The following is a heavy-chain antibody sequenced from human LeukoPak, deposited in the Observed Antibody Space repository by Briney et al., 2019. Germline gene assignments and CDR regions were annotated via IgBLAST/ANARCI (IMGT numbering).Heavy chain of an antibody. V-gene: IGHV3-11*04. CDR1: GFTLSDYS. Sequence: GGSLRLSCAASGFTLSDYSMNWIRQAPGKGLEWVSYISSSGSPIYYVDSVKGRFTISRDNAKNSLYLQMNSLRAEDTAVYYCARDHRGAAAGDWGQGTMVTVSS. J-gene: IGHJ3*01. CDR3: ARDHRGAAAGD. CDR2: ISSSGSPI. D-gene: IGHD1-26*01.